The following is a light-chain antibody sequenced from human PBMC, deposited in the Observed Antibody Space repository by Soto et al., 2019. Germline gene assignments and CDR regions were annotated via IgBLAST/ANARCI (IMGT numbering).Light chain of an antibody. J-gene: IGLJ3*02. CDR2: EVV. CDR1: SGDIGGYNS. V-gene: IGLV2-14*01. CDR3: SSFTSSSTWV. Sequence: QSVLTQPASVSGSPGQSITISCTGTSGDIGGYNSVSWYQQHPGKAPKLLIYEVVKRPSGVSHRFSGSKSGNTASLTISGLQADDEADYYCSSFTSSSTWVFGGGTKLTVL.